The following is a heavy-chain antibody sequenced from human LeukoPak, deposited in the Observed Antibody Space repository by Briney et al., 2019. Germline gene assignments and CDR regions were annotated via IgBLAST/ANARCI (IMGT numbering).Heavy chain of an antibody. Sequence: GGSLRLSCAASGFTFISYAMSWVRQPPAKGLEWVSGISSSCGSTYYADSVKGRFTISRDNSKNTLYLQMNSLRAEDTAVYYCAKGPQRLDPWGQGTLVTVSS. D-gene: IGHD6-25*01. CDR2: ISSSCGST. V-gene: IGHV3-23*01. CDR1: GFTFISYA. J-gene: IGHJ5*02. CDR3: AKGPQRLDP.